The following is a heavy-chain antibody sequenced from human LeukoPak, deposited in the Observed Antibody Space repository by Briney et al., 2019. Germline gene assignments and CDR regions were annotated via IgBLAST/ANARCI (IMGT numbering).Heavy chain of an antibody. CDR2: IYTSGST. CDR3: ARDGYDSSGWLSDAFDI. D-gene: IGHD3-22*01. Sequence: SETLSLTCTVSGGSISSYYWSWIRQPAGKGLEWIGRIYTSGSTNYNPSLKSRVTMSVDTSKNQFSLKLSSVTAADTAVYYSARDGYDSSGWLSDAFDIWGQGTMVTVSS. CDR1: GGSISSYY. V-gene: IGHV4-4*07. J-gene: IGHJ3*02.